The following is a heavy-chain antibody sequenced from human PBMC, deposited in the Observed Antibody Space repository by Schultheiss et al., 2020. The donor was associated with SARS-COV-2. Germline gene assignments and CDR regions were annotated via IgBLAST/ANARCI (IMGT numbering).Heavy chain of an antibody. CDR2: IYHSGST. CDR1: GGSFSGYY. Sequence: SETLSLTCAVYGGSFSGYYWSWIRQPPGKGLEWIGEIYHSGSTNYNPSLKSRVTISVDTSKNQFSLKLSSVTAADTAVYYSARHCSSTSCYTDWFDPWGQGTLVTVSS. J-gene: IGHJ5*02. D-gene: IGHD2-2*02. CDR3: ARHCSSTSCYTDWFDP. V-gene: IGHV4-34*01.